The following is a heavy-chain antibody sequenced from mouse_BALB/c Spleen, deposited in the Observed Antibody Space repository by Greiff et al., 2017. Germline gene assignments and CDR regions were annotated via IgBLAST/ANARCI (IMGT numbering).Heavy chain of an antibody. V-gene: IGHV14-3*02. D-gene: IGHD3-1*01. CDR3: ARASSGRYYYAMDY. J-gene: IGHJ4*01. CDR2: IDPANGNT. Sequence: EVQLQQSGAELAKPGASVKMSCTASGYTFTSYWMHWVKQRPEQGLEWIGRIDPANGNTKYDPKFQGKATITADTSSNTAYLQLSSLTSEDTAVYYCARASSGRYYYAMDYWGKEPQSPSPQ. CDR1: GYTFTSYW.